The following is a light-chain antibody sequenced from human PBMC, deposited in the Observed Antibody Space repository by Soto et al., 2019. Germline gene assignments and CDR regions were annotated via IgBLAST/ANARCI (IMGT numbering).Light chain of an antibody. CDR3: QQYHNWPPYT. Sequence: EIVMTQSPATLSVSPGEGATLSCRASQSLSGNLAWYQQKPGQAPRLLIYCAYTRATGIPARFSGSGSGTEFTLTISSLQSEDFAVYYCQQYHNWPPYTFGQGTKLEIK. CDR2: CAY. V-gene: IGKV3-15*01. CDR1: QSLSGN. J-gene: IGKJ2*01.